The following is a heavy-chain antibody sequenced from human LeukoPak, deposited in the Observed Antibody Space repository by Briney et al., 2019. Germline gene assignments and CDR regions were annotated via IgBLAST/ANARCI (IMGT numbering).Heavy chain of an antibody. CDR1: GFTFSGYP. J-gene: IGHJ4*02. CDR2: ITYDGSNK. D-gene: IGHD5-24*01. CDR3: ARWDPNGYNYGDYFDY. V-gene: IGHV3-30-3*01. Sequence: GGSLRLSCAASGFTFSGYPIHWVRQAPGKGLEWVAVITYDGSNKYYADSVKGRFTISRDNAKNSLYLQMNSLRAEDTAVYYCARWDPNGYNYGDYFDYWGQGTLVTVSS.